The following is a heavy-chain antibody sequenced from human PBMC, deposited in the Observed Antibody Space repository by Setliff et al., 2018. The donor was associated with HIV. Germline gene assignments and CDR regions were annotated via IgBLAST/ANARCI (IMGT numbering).Heavy chain of an antibody. CDR2: IIPSGGST. J-gene: IGHJ4*02. V-gene: IGHV1-46*01. CDR1: GYTFTKSI. CDR3: ARDGASGSGYYWADY. D-gene: IGHD3-3*01. Sequence: ASVTVSCKASGYTFTKSIIHWVRQAPGQGLEWMGAIIPSGGSTGYAEKFQARVTLTRDTSTSTVYMELSGLREEDTAVYYCARDGASGSGYYWADYWGQGTLVT.